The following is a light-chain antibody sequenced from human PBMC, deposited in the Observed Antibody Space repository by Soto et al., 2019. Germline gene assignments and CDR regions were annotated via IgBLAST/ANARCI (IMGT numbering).Light chain of an antibody. CDR1: QSISSW. Sequence: DIQMTQSPSTLSASVGDRVTMTCRASQSISSWLAWYQQKPGKASKLLIYKASSLESGVPSRFSGSGSGTEFTLTISSLQPDDFATYYCQQYNSYSGTFGQGTKVEIK. CDR2: KAS. J-gene: IGKJ1*01. CDR3: QQYNSYSGT. V-gene: IGKV1-5*03.